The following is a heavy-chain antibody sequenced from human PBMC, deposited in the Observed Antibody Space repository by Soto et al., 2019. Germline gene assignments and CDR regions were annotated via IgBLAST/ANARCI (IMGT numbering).Heavy chain of an antibody. V-gene: IGHV1-69*13. CDR2: IIPIFGTA. CDR3: ARTPTSHCSGGSCYFYYFDY. Sequence: ASVKVSCKASGGTFSSYASIWVRQAPGQGLEWMGGIIPIFGTANYAQKFQGRVTITADESTSTAYMELSSLRSEDTAVYHCARTPTSHCSGGSCYFYYFDYWGQGTLVTVSS. J-gene: IGHJ4*02. CDR1: GGTFSSYA. D-gene: IGHD2-15*01.